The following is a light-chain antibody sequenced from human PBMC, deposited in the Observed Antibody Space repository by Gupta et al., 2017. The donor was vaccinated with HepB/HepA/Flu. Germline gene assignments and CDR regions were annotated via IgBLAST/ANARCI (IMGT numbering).Light chain of an antibody. J-gene: IGLJ2*01. Sequence: QSVLTPLPSASATPWQRVTVTCSGSSSNIGSNFVYWYQQLPGTAPKLLIYRNNQRPSGVPDRFSGSKSGTSASLAISGLRSEDEADYYCAAWDDSLSGVLFGGGTKLTVL. V-gene: IGLV1-47*01. CDR1: SSNIGSNF. CDR3: AAWDDSLSGVL. CDR2: RNN.